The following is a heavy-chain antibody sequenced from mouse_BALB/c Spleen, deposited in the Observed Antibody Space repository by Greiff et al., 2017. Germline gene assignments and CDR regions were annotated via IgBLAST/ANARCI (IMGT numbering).Heavy chain of an antibody. CDR2: ISSGSSTI. CDR1: GFTFSSFG. CDR3: ARISPQLGRRGNYAMDY. Sequence: DVHLVESGGGLVQPGGSRKLSCAASGFTFSSFGMHWVRQAPEKGLEWVAYISSGSSTIYYADTVKGRFTISRDNPKNTLFLQMTILRSEDTAMYYCARISPQLGRRGNYAMDYWGQGTSVTVSS. V-gene: IGHV5-17*02. D-gene: IGHD3-1*01. J-gene: IGHJ4*01.